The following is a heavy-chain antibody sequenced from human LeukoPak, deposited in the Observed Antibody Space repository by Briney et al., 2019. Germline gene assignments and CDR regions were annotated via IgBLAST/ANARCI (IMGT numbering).Heavy chain of an antibody. CDR1: GFTVSSNY. CDR3: TRGGVDF. J-gene: IGHJ4*02. Sequence: GGSLRLSCAASGFTVSSNYMSWVRQAPGKGLEWVSRINSDGSTTTYADSVKGRFTISRDNAKNTVYLQMNSLRAENTAVYYCTRGGVDFWGQGTLVTVSS. CDR2: INSDGSTT. V-gene: IGHV3-74*01.